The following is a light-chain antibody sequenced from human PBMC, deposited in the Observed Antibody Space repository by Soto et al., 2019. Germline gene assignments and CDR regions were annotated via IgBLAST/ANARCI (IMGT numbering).Light chain of an antibody. Sequence: EIVMTQSPATLSVSPGERATLSCRASQSVSSNLARYQQKPCQAPRLLIYGASTRATGIPARFSGRGSGTDFTITISIMQSEDLGVYDGHEYSDCWTCGQGTKVEIK. CDR1: QSVSSN. CDR3: HEYSDCWT. CDR2: GAS. V-gene: IGKV3-15*01. J-gene: IGKJ1*01.